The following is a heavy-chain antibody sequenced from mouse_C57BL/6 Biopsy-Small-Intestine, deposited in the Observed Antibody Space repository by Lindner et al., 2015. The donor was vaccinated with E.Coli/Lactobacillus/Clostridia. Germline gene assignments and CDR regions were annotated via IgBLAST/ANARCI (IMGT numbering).Heavy chain of an antibody. CDR1: GFNIKDYY. CDR2: IDPEDGET. J-gene: IGHJ4*01. Sequence: QLQESGAELVKPGASVRLSCTGSGFNIKDYYMHWVKQRTEQGLEWVGRIDPEDGETRYAPKFQGKATIAADTSSNTAYLQLSSLTSEDTAVYYCARWGLRRGGYAMDYWGQGTSVTVSS. V-gene: IGHV14-2*01. CDR3: ARWGLRRGGYAMDY. D-gene: IGHD2-4*01.